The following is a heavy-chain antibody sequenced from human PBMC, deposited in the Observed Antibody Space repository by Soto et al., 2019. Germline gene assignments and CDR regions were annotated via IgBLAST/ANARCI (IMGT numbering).Heavy chain of an antibody. Sequence: ASVKVSCMAADYSFTSLGLSWVRQAPGQGLECMGWIRGYNGNTKYAQRLQGRVTMTTDASTSTAYMELRGLTSDDTAVYYCARDQSTGWFGKESGMDVWGQGTTVTVSS. CDR2: IRGYNGNT. CDR3: ARDQSTGWFGKESGMDV. CDR1: DYSFTSLG. D-gene: IGHD6-19*01. J-gene: IGHJ6*02. V-gene: IGHV1-18*01.